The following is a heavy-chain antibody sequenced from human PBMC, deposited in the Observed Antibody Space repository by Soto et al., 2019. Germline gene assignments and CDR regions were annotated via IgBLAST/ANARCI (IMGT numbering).Heavy chain of an antibody. D-gene: IGHD2-15*01. CDR3: ARGRGGHVVV. CDR2: ISYDGSNK. CDR1: GFTFSSYA. Sequence: ESGGCVVQPGSSMRLSCAASGFTFSSYAMHWVRQAPAKGLEWVAVISYDGSNKYYADSVKGRFTISRDNAKNTLYLQRNRLSAGDTAVYYSARGRGGHVVVWGQGSLVT. J-gene: IGHJ2*01. V-gene: IGHV3-30*04.